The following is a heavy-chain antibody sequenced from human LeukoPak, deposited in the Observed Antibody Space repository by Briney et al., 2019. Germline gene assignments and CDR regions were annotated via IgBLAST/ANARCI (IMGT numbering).Heavy chain of an antibody. V-gene: IGHV4-31*03. CDR2: IYYSGST. J-gene: IGHJ4*02. D-gene: IGHD6-13*01. Sequence: SETLSLTCTVSGGSISNGGYYWSWIRQHPGKGLEWIGYIYYSGSTYYNPSLKSRVTISVDTSKNQFSLKLTSVTAADTAVYYCARGIEFEQLPPGYWGQGTLVTVSS. CDR1: GGSISNGGYY. CDR3: ARGIEFEQLPPGY.